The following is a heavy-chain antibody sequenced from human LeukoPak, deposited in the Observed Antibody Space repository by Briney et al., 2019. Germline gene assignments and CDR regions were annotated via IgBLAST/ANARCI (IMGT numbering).Heavy chain of an antibody. J-gene: IGHJ2*01. V-gene: IGHV4-39*07. CDR1: GGSISSSNYY. Sequence: SETLSLTCTVSGGSISSSNYYWGWIRQPPGKGLEWIGTIYYSGSTYYNPSLKSRVTMSVDTSKNQFSLKLTSVTAADTAVYYCARLRGAGSWYFDLWGRGTLVTVSS. D-gene: IGHD3-10*01. CDR3: ARLRGAGSWYFDL. CDR2: IYYSGST.